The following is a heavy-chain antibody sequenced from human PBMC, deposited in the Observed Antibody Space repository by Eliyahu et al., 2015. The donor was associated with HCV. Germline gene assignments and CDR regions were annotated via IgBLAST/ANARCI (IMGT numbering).Heavy chain of an antibody. CDR2: IWYDGSNK. CDR1: GFTFSSYG. CDR3: ARDPRGGGGNSLFDY. V-gene: IGHV3-33*01. D-gene: IGHD4-23*01. Sequence: QVQLVESGGGVVQPGRSLRLSCAASGFTFSSYGMHWARQAPGKGVEXVAVIWYDGSNKYYADSVKGRFTISRDNSKNTLYLQMNSLRAEDTAVYYCARDPRGGGGNSLFDYWGQGTLVTVSS. J-gene: IGHJ4*02.